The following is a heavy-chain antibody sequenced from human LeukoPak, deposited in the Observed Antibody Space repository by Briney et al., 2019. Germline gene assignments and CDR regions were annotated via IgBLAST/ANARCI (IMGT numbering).Heavy chain of an antibody. CDR2: IYTSGST. V-gene: IGHV4-4*07. CDR1: GGSISSYY. D-gene: IGHD3-22*01. J-gene: IGHJ4*02. CDR3: ARDRDDSSGYYRETLFDY. Sequence: SETLSLTCTVSGGSISSYYWSWIRQPAGKGLEWIGRIYTSGSTNYNPSLKSRVTMSVDTSKNQFSLKLSSVTAADTAVYYCARDRDDSSGYYRETLFDYWGQGTLVTVSS.